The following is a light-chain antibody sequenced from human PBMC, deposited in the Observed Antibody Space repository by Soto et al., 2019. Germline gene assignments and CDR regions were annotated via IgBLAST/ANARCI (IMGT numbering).Light chain of an antibody. CDR3: SSYTSSSTYV. Sequence: QSALTQPASVSGSPGQSITISCTGTSSDVGGYNYVSWYQQHPGKAPKLMIYEVSSRPSGVSNRFSGSKSDNTASLTISGLQAEDEADYYCSSYTSSSTYVFGTGTKV. CDR2: EVS. CDR1: SSDVGGYNY. V-gene: IGLV2-14*01. J-gene: IGLJ1*01.